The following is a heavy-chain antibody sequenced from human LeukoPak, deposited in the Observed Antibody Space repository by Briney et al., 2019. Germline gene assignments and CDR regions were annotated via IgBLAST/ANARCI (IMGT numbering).Heavy chain of an antibody. V-gene: IGHV3-74*01. CDR1: GFTFSNYA. J-gene: IGHJ4*02. CDR3: ASFGISWRSSY. D-gene: IGHD2-21*01. CDR2: ISDDGSYT. Sequence: GGSLRLSCAASGFTFSNYAMSWVRQAPGKGLVWVSRISDDGSYTSNVDSVKGRFTISRDNVNNMLYLHMNSLRAEDTAVYYCASFGISWRSSYWGQGTLVTVSS.